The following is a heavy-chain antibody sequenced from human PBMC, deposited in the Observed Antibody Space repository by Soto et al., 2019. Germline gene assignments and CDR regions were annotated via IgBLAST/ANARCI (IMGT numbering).Heavy chain of an antibody. CDR3: ARGGWTTYYSPFVDF. J-gene: IGHJ4*02. CDR1: GFSLSSSGVG. Sequence: QITLKESGPTLVRPTQTLTLTCTFSGFSLSSSGVGVGWIRQPPGKALEWLALIYWDDDKRYSPSLKSRLTITKDTSKNPVVLTLTKLDTVDTATYYCARGGWTTYYSPFVDFWGQGTLVTVSS. D-gene: IGHD3-10*01. V-gene: IGHV2-5*02. CDR2: IYWDDDK.